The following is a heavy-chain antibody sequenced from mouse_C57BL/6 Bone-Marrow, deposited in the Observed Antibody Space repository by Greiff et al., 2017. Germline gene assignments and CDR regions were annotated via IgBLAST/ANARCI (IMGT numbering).Heavy chain of an antibody. J-gene: IGHJ2*01. CDR3: ARLNGSSPYYFDY. CDR1: GFTFSSYG. V-gene: IGHV5-6*01. CDR2: ISSGGGYT. Sequence: EVKLVESGGDLVKPGGSLKLSCAASGFTFSSYGMSWVRQTPDKRLEWVATISSGGGYTYYPDSVKGRFTISRDNAKNTLYLQMSSLTSEDTAMYYCARLNGSSPYYFDYWGQGTTLTVSS. D-gene: IGHD1-1*01.